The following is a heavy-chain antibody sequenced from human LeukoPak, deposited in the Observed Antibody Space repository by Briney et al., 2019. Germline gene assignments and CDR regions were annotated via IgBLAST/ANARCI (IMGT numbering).Heavy chain of an antibody. CDR1: GYTFTGYY. CDR3: ARAMDDDYGDYGRVFDY. Sequence: ASVKVSCKASGYTFTGYYMHWVRQAPGQGLEWMGWINPDSGVTHYAQSFQGRVTMTRDTSISTAYMELSRLRSDDTAVYYCARAMDDDYGDYGRVFDYWGQGTLVTVSS. D-gene: IGHD4-17*01. CDR2: INPDSGVT. V-gene: IGHV1-2*02. J-gene: IGHJ4*02.